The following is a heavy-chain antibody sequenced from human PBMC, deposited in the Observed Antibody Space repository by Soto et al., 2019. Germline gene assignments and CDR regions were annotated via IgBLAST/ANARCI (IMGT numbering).Heavy chain of an antibody. CDR1: GDAFSSYA. CDR2: IIPMFGTP. CDR3: ARSYSVTTSSYYGMDV. V-gene: IGHV1-69*01. J-gene: IGHJ6*02. D-gene: IGHD4-17*01. Sequence: QVQLIQSGAAVKKPGSSVKVSCHTSGDAFSSYAMSWVRQGPGQGLEWMGGIIPMFGTPIYTEKFQGRVTNTADETTRAVYMELRSLTSDDSAVYYCARSYSVTTSSYYGMDVWGQGTTIIVS.